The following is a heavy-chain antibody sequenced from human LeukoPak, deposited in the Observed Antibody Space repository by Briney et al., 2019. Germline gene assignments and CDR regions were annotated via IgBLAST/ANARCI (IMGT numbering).Heavy chain of an antibody. Sequence: PGESLEISCKGSGYSFTSYWIAWVRQMPGKGLEWMGIIYPGDSDTRYSPSFHGQVTMSADKSISTTYLQWSSLKASDTAMYYCARRGYCSGGDCFSAAFDLWGQGTMVTVSS. CDR2: IYPGDSDT. CDR1: GYSFTSYW. D-gene: IGHD2-15*01. CDR3: ARRGYCSGGDCFSAAFDL. V-gene: IGHV5-51*01. J-gene: IGHJ3*01.